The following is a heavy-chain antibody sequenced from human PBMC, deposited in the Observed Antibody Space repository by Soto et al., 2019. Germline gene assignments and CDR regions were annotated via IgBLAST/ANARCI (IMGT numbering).Heavy chain of an antibody. D-gene: IGHD2-15*01. Sequence: QVQLVQSGAEVQKPGSSVKVSCKASGGTFSSYTISWVRQAPGQGLEWMGRIIPILGIANYAQKFQGRVTITADKSTSTAYMELSSLRSEDTAVYYCARDRGSWSGGSCQIGFDYWGQGTLVTVSS. CDR2: IIPILGIA. J-gene: IGHJ4*02. CDR3: ARDRGSWSGGSCQIGFDY. CDR1: GGTFSSYT. V-gene: IGHV1-69*08.